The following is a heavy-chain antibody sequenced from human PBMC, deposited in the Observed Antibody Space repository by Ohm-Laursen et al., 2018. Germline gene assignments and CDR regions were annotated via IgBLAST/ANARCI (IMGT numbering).Heavy chain of an antibody. CDR2: IFYTGTT. D-gene: IGHD1-26*01. V-gene: IGHV4-59*08. J-gene: IGHJ4*02. CDR3: ARHVQAHSGSYFAHFDL. CDR1: GGSLSGYF. Sequence: SETLSLTCSVSGGSLSGYFWSWIRQPPGKGLEWIGYIFYTGTTNYNSSLRSRLTISSDTSKGQLSLKLASVTAADTAIYYCARHVQAHSGSYFAHFDLWGQGALVTVSS.